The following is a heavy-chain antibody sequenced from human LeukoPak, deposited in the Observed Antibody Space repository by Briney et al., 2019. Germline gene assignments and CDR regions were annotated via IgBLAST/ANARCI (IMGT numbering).Heavy chain of an antibody. CDR3: ARDPGGYCSSTSCPNWFDP. Sequence: GGSLRLSCAASGFTFSSYSMNWVRQARGKGLEWVSSISSSSSYIYYADSVKGRFTISRDNAKNSLYLQMNSLRAEDTAVYYCARDPGGYCSSTSCPNWFDPWGQGTLVTVSS. D-gene: IGHD2-2*01. J-gene: IGHJ5*02. CDR2: ISSSSSYI. V-gene: IGHV3-21*01. CDR1: GFTFSSYS.